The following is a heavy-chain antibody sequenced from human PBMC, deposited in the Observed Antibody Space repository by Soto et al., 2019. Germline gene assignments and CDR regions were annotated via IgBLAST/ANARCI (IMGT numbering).Heavy chain of an antibody. J-gene: IGHJ6*02. CDR2: IYTSGST. CDR1: GGSISSYY. Sequence: QVQLQESDPGLVKPSETLSLTCTVSGGSISSYYWSWIRQPAGKGLEWIGRIYTSGSTNYNPSIKSRVTMSVDTSKNQFSLKLSSVTAADTAVYYCARESNYGFYYGMDVWGQGTTVTVSS. V-gene: IGHV4-4*07. CDR3: ARESNYGFYYGMDV. D-gene: IGHD4-4*01.